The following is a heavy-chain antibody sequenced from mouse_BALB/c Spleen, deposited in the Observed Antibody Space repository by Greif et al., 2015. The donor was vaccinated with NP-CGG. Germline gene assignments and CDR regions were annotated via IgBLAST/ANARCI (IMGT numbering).Heavy chain of an antibody. CDR3: ARDGYYAMDY. Sequence: QVQLKESGPGLVAPSQSLSITCTVSGFSLTSYGVHWVRQPPGKGLEWLGVIWAGGSTNYNSALMSRLSISKDNSKSQVFIKMNRLQTDDTAMYYCARDGYYAMDYWAQGTSVTVSS. J-gene: IGHJ4*01. V-gene: IGHV2-9*02. CDR2: IWAGGST. CDR1: GFSLTSYG.